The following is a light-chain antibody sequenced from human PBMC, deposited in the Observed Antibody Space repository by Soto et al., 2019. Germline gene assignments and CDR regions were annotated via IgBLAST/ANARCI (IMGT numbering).Light chain of an antibody. CDR1: QSVSSSY. V-gene: IGKV3-20*01. CDR3: QQYGSSPYT. J-gene: IGKJ2*01. Sequence: EIVLTQSPGTLSLSPGERATLSCRASQSVSSSYLAWYQQKPGQPPRLLIYGASSRTTGIPDMFSGSGSGTDFPLTISRLEPEYFAVYYCQQYGSSPYTFGQGTKLEIK. CDR2: GAS.